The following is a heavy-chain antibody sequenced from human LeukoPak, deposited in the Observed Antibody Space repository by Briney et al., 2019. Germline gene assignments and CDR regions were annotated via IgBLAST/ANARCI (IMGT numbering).Heavy chain of an antibody. CDR3: AIYDPRPDYYYYYYMDV. CDR1: GGTFSSYA. CDR2: IIPIFGTA. V-gene: IGHV1-69*05. D-gene: IGHD3-3*01. Sequence: GSSVKVSCKASGGTFSSYAISWVRQAPGQGLEWMGGIIPIFGTANYAQKFQGRVTITTDESTSTAYMKLSSLRSEDTAVYYCAIYDPRPDYYYYYYMDVWGKGTTVTVSS. J-gene: IGHJ6*03.